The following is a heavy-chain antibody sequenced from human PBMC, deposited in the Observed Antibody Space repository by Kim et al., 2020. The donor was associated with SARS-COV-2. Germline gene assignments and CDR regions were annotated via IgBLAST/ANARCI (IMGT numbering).Heavy chain of an antibody. V-gene: IGHV3-23*01. CDR1: GFTFSSYA. CDR3: AKRPKAVAGTIFNWFDP. J-gene: IGHJ5*02. CDR2: ISGSGGST. Sequence: GGSLRLSCAASGFTFSSYAMSWVRQAPGKGLEWVSAISGSGGSTYYADSVKGRFTISRDNSKNTLYLQMNSLRAEDTAVYYCAKRPKAVAGTIFNWFDPWGQGTLVTVSS. D-gene: IGHD6-19*01.